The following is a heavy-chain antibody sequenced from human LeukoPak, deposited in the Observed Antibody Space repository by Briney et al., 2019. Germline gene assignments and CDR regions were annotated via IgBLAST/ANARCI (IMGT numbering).Heavy chain of an antibody. CDR2: FDPEDGET. CDR3: AAAPPSSGSLPFDY. D-gene: IGHD1-26*01. Sequence: ASVKVSCKVSGYTLTELSMHWVRQAPGKGLEWMGGFDPEDGETIYAQKFQGRVTMTEDTSTDTAYMELSSLRSEDTAVYYCAAAPPSSGSLPFDYWGQGTLVTVSS. J-gene: IGHJ4*02. CDR1: GYTLTELS. V-gene: IGHV1-24*01.